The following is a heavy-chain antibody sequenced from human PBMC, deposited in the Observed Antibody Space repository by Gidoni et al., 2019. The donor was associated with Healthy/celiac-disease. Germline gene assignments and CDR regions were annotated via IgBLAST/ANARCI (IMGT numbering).Heavy chain of an antibody. CDR2: IYTSGST. J-gene: IGHJ6*03. D-gene: IGHD2-2*01. CDR1: GGSISSGSYY. Sequence: QVQLQESGPGLVKPSQTLSLTCTVSGGSISSGSYYWSWIRQPAGKGLEWIGRIYTSGSTNYNPSLKSRVTISVDTSKNQFSLKLSSVTAADTAVYYCSLVVPAAKTYYMDVWGKGTTVTVSS. V-gene: IGHV4-61*02. CDR3: SLVVPAAKTYYMDV.